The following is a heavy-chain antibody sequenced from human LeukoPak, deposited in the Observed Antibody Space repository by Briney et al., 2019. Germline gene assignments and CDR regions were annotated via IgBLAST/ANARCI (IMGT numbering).Heavy chain of an antibody. CDR1: GGSISSYY. CDR3: ARAPDRNWFDP. J-gene: IGHJ5*02. CDR2: IYYSGST. V-gene: IGHV4-59*01. Sequence: SETLSLTCTVSGGSISSYYWSWIRQPPGEGLEWIGYIYYSGSTNYNPSLKSRVTISVDTSKNQFSLNLSSVTAADTAVYYCARAPDRNWFDPWNQGTLVTVSS.